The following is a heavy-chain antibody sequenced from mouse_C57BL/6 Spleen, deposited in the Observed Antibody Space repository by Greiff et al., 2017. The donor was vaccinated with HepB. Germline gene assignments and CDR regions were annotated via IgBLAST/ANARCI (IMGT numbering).Heavy chain of an antibody. D-gene: IGHD4-1*01. Sequence: QVQLQQPGAELVRPGSSVKLSCKASGYTFTRYWMHWVKQRPIQGLEWIGNIDPSDSETHYNQKFKDKATLTVDKSSSTAYMQLSSLTSGDSAVYYCARSETGTFDDWGQGTTLTVSS. CDR1: GYTFTRYW. CDR2: IDPSDSET. CDR3: ARSETGTFDD. J-gene: IGHJ2*01. V-gene: IGHV1-52*01.